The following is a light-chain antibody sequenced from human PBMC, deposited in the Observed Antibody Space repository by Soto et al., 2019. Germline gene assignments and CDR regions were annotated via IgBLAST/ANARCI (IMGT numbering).Light chain of an antibody. CDR1: QSISSW. Sequence: DIQMTQARSILTASIGDRVSITCRASQSISSWLAWYQQKLGKDPKLLIYDASNLESGVPSRFSGSGSGTEFTLTISSLQPDDFATYYCQQYNAYSGYTFGQGTKVDIK. CDR3: QQYNAYSGYT. CDR2: DAS. V-gene: IGKV1-5*01. J-gene: IGKJ2*01.